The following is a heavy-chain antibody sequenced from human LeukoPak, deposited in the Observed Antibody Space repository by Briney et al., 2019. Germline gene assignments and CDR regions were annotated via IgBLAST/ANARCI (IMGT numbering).Heavy chain of an antibody. V-gene: IGHV4-4*07. CDR3: GRDPSDRGYFDC. CDR2: IYATGTT. Sequence: PSETLSLTCIVSGVSITNYYWTWIRQPAGKGLEWIERIYATGTTDYNPSLGRRRTMSVDTSKNQFSQTLISVTAAHAPVYYCGRDPSDRGYFDCWGQGALVTVSS. J-gene: IGHJ4*02. D-gene: IGHD1-14*01. CDR1: GVSITNYY.